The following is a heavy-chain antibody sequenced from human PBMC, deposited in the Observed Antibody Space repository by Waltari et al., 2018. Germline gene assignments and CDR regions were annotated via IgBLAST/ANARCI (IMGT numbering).Heavy chain of an antibody. Sequence: QVQLVQSGAEVKKPGASVKVSCKASGYTFTSYAMHWVRQAPGQRLEWMGWINAGNGNTKYSQKFQGRVAITRDTSASTAYMELSSLRSEDTAVYYCASPGPFSSGRGVFDYWGQGTLVTVSS. V-gene: IGHV1-3*01. J-gene: IGHJ4*02. CDR2: INAGNGNT. D-gene: IGHD6-19*01. CDR3: ASPGPFSSGRGVFDY. CDR1: GYTFTSYA.